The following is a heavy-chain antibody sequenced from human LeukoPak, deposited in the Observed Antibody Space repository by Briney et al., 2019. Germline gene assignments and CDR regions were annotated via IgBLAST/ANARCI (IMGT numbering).Heavy chain of an antibody. D-gene: IGHD3-22*01. CDR2: ITGNGGYT. V-gene: IGHV3-23*01. CDR3: AQLSSDDSSGYYWSLFDY. CDR1: GFTFSSYG. Sequence: GGSLRPSCAASGFTFSSYGMSWVRQAPGKGLEWVSSITGNGGYTYYGDSVKGRFTISRDNSKNTLYLQMNSLRPEDTALYYCAQLSSDDSSGYYWSLFDYWGQGTLVSVSS. J-gene: IGHJ4*02.